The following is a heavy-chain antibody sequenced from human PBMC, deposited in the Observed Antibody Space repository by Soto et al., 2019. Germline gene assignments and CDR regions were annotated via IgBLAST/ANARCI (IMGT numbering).Heavy chain of an antibody. J-gene: IGHJ4*02. V-gene: IGHV2-5*02. Sequence: QLTLKASGPTLVKPTQTLTLTFTFSGFSLSTRGVGVGWIRQPPGKALEWLALIYWDDDKRYSPSLKSRLTMTKDTSKDHVFLTMTNMDPVDTAKYYCANILVDCSGGSCYDQGFDYWGQGTLVTVSS. CDR1: GFSLSTRGVG. CDR3: ANILVDCSGGSCYDQGFDY. CDR2: IYWDDDK. D-gene: IGHD2-15*01.